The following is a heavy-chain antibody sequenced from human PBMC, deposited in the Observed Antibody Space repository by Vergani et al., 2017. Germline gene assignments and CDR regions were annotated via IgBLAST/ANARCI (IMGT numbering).Heavy chain of an antibody. CDR2: INPSGGST. Sequence: QVQLVQSGAEVKKPGASVKVSCKASGYTFTSYYMHWVRQAPGQGLEWMGIINPSGGSTSYAQKFQGRVTMTRDTSTSTVYMELSSLRSEDTAVYYCARDRITMVRGVMNGFDPWGQGTLVTVSS. V-gene: IGHV1-46*03. J-gene: IGHJ5*02. CDR1: GYTFTSYY. CDR3: ARDRITMVRGVMNGFDP. D-gene: IGHD3-10*01.